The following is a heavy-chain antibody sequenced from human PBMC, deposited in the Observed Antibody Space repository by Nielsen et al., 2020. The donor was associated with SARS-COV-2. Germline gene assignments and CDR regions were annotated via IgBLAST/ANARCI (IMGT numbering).Heavy chain of an antibody. CDR2: ISYDGSNK. CDR1: GFTFSSYG. V-gene: IGHV3-33*05. CDR3: ARDLEMATNAFDI. Sequence: GESLKISCAASGFTFSSYGMHWVRQAPGKGLEWVAVISYDGSNKYYADSVKGRFTISRDNSKNTLYLQMNSLRAEDTAVYYCARDLEMATNAFDIWGQGTMVTVSS. D-gene: IGHD5-24*01. J-gene: IGHJ3*02.